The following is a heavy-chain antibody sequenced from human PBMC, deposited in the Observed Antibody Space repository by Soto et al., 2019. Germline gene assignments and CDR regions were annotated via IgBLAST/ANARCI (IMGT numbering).Heavy chain of an antibody. Sequence: QVQLVESGGGVVQPARSLRLSCAASGFTFSSYGMHWVRQAPGKGLEWVAAISYDGSNKYYADSVKGRFTISRDNSKNKLYLQMNSLRAEDTAVYYCAKSRGRGRIAARPSDYWGQGTLVTVSS. CDR3: AKSRGRGRIAARPSDY. J-gene: IGHJ4*02. CDR2: ISYDGSNK. D-gene: IGHD6-6*01. CDR1: GFTFSSYG. V-gene: IGHV3-30*18.